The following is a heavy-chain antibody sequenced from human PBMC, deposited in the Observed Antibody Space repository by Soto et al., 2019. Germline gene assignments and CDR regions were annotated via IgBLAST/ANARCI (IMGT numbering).Heavy chain of an antibody. CDR3: ARTLSYYDSSGYSKGARLTFPLDY. CDR2: IIPIFGTA. CDR1: GYTFTSYY. D-gene: IGHD3-22*01. Sequence: GASVKFYCKASGYTFTSYYMHWVRQAPGQGLEWMGGIIPIFGTANYAQKFQGRVTITADESTSTAYMELSSLRSEDTAVYYCARTLSYYDSSGYSKGARLTFPLDYWGQGTLVTVSS. J-gene: IGHJ4*02. V-gene: IGHV1-69*01.